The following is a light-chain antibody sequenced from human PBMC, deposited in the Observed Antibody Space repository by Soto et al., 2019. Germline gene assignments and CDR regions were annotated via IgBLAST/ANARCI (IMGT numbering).Light chain of an antibody. CDR1: SHDVGSYNY. CDR2: DVS. CDR3: SSYTSSSTLV. J-gene: IGLJ2*01. Sequence: QSALTQPASVSGSPGQSITISCTGTSHDVGSYNYVSWYQQHPGKAPKLMIYDVSNRPSGVSNRFSGSKSGNTASLTISGLQGEDEADYYCSSYTSSSTLVFGGGTKLTVL. V-gene: IGLV2-14*01.